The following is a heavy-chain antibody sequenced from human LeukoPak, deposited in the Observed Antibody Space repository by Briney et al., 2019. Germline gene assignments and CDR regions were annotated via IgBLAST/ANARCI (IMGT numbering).Heavy chain of an antibody. D-gene: IGHD4-11*01. CDR2: IYSGGST. CDR3: AREGPTVTKSSYWYFDL. CDR1: GFTLSSNY. Sequence: PGGSLRLSCAASGFTLSSNYMSWVRQAPGKGLEWVSVIYSGGSTYYADSVKGRFTISRDNSKNTLYLQMNSLRAEDTAVYYCAREGPTVTKSSYWYFDLWGRGTLVTVSS. J-gene: IGHJ2*01. V-gene: IGHV3-66*02.